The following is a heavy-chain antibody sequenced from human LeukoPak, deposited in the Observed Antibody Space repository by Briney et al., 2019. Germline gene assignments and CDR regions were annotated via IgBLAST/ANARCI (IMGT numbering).Heavy chain of an antibody. Sequence: ASVKVSCKASGYTFTSYGISWVRQAPGQGLEWMGRIIPILGIANYAQKFQGRVTITADKSTSTAYMELSSLRSEDTAVYYCAREDLEYDFWSGYPPDYWGQGTLVTVSS. D-gene: IGHD3-3*01. V-gene: IGHV1-69*04. J-gene: IGHJ4*02. CDR2: IIPILGIA. CDR3: AREDLEYDFWSGYPPDY. CDR1: GYTFTSYG.